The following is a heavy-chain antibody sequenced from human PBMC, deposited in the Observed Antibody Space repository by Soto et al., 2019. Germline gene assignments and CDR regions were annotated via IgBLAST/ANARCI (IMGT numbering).Heavy chain of an antibody. V-gene: IGHV1-18*01. J-gene: IGHJ6*02. CDR3: ARGASCSSTSCYDNFHYGLAV. Sequence: QVQLVQSGPEVKNPGASLKVSCKASGYTFTNYGITWVRQAPGQGLEWMGWITACHGNANYAREIQGRLTLTRDTSTNTASMELRSLRSDDTAVYYCARGASCSSTSCYDNFHYGLAVWGQGTTVIVSS. D-gene: IGHD2-2*01. CDR1: GYTFTNYG. CDR2: ITACHGNA.